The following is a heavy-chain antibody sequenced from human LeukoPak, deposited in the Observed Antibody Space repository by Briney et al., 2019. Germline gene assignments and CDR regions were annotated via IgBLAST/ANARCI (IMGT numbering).Heavy chain of an antibody. V-gene: IGHV4-59*01. CDR3: ARGSDYYDSSGYYRFDP. D-gene: IGHD3-22*01. CDR2: IYHSGST. Sequence: PSETLSLTCTVSGGSISSYYWSWIRQPPGKGLEWIGYIYHSGSTNYNPSLKSRVTISVDTSKNQFSLKLSSVTAADTAVYYCARGSDYYDSSGYYRFDPWGQGTLVTVSS. CDR1: GGSISSYY. J-gene: IGHJ5*02.